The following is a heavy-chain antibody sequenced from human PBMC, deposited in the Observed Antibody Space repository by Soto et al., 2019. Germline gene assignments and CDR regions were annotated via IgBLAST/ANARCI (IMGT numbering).Heavy chain of an antibody. D-gene: IGHD5-18*01. V-gene: IGHV3-21*01. CDR2: ISSSSSYI. J-gene: IGHJ4*02. Sequence: GASLRLSCAASGFTFSSYSMNWVRQGPGRGLEWVSSISSSSSYIYYADSVKGRFTISRDNAKNSLYLQMNSLRAEDTAVYYCARSGDSYGSFDYWGQGTLVTVSS. CDR1: GFTFSSYS. CDR3: ARSGDSYGSFDY.